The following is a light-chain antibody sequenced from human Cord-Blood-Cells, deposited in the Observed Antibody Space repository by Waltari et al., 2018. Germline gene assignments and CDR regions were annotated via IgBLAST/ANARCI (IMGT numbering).Light chain of an antibody. J-gene: IGKJ3*01. CDR3: QQSYSTPFT. CDR1: QSISSY. V-gene: IGKV1-39*01. Sequence: DIQMTQSPSSLPASVGDRVTITCRASQSISSYLNWYQQKPGKAPKLLIYAASSLQSGVPSRFSGSGSGTDFTLTISSLQPEDFATYNCQQSYSTPFTFGPGTKVDIK. CDR2: AAS.